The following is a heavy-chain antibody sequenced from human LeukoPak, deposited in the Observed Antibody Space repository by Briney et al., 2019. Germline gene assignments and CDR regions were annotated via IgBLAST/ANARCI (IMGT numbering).Heavy chain of an antibody. CDR1: GGSISSGGYY. V-gene: IGHV4-31*03. Sequence: SETLSLTCTVSGGSISSGGYYWSWIRQHPGQGLEWIGYIYYSGSTYYNPSLKSRVTISVDTSKNQFSLKLSSVTAADTAVYYCARVSVVGSFLDYWGQGTLVTVSS. D-gene: IGHD1-26*01. J-gene: IGHJ4*02. CDR3: ARVSVVGSFLDY. CDR2: IYYSGST.